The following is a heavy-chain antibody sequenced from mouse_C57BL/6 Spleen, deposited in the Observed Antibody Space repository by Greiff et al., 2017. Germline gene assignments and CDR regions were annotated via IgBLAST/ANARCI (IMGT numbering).Heavy chain of an antibody. CDR3: ARCDYYCSSYDY. CDR2: IYPRDGST. V-gene: IGHV1-78*01. CDR1: GYTFTDHT. J-gene: IGHJ2*01. Sequence: VQGVESDAELVKPGASVKISCKVSGYTFTDHTIHWMKQRPEQGLEWIGYIYPRDGSTKYNEKFKGKATLIADKSSSTAYMQLTSLTSEDSAVDYCARCDYYCSSYDYWGKGTTLTVSS. D-gene: IGHD1-1*01.